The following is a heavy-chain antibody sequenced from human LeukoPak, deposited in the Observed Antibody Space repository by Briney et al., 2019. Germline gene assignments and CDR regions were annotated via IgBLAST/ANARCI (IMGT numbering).Heavy chain of an antibody. Sequence: SETLSLACTVSGGSISPYFWSWIRQPPGKGPEWVGYIYTDGSTKYNPSLKSRVTISLDTSKNQFSLKLSSVTAADTAVYYCARRQIYFDHWGQGTLVTVSS. J-gene: IGHJ4*02. CDR2: IYTDGST. V-gene: IGHV4-4*09. CDR1: GGSISPYF. CDR3: ARRQIYFDH.